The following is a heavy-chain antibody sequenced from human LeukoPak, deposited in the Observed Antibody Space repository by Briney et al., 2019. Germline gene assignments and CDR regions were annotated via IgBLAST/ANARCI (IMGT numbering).Heavy chain of an antibody. CDR1: GYSISSGYY. V-gene: IGHV4-38-2*02. CDR3: GSLPSLTTP. CDR2: IYHSGST. Sequence: SETLSLTCTVSGYSISSGYYWGWIRPPPGKGLEWIGSIYHSGSTYYNPSLKSRVTISVDTSKNQFSLKLSSVTAADTAVYYCGSLPSLTTPWGQGTMVTVSS. D-gene: IGHD1-1*01. J-gene: IGHJ3*01.